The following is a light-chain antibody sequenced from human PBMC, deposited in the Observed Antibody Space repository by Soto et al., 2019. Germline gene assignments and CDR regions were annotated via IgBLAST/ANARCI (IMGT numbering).Light chain of an antibody. V-gene: IGKV3-11*01. CDR1: QSVSSN. J-gene: IGKJ4*01. CDR3: QQRSNWPLT. Sequence: EIVMTQSPATLSVSPGERATLSCRASQSVSSNLAWYQQKPGQAPRLLIYGASSRATGIPDRFSGSGSGTDFTLTISSLEPEDFAVYYCQQRSNWPLTFGGGIKVDI. CDR2: GAS.